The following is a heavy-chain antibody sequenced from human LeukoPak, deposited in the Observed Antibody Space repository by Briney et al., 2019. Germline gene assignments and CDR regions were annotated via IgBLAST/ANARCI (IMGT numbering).Heavy chain of an antibody. CDR3: ASTLWFGELFVGDNWFDP. D-gene: IGHD3-10*01. Sequence: SETLSLTCTVSGGSISSYYWSWIRQPPGKGLEWIGYIYYSGTTNYNPSLKSRVTISVDTSKNQFSLKLSSVTAADTAVYYCASTLWFGELFVGDNWFDPWGQGTLVTVSS. CDR2: IYYSGTT. V-gene: IGHV4-59*08. CDR1: GGSISSYY. J-gene: IGHJ5*02.